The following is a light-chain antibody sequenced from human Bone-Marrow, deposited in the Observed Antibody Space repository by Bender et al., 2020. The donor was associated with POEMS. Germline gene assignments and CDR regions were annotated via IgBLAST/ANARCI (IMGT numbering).Light chain of an antibody. CDR2: KDN. J-gene: IGLJ2*01. V-gene: IGLV6-57*01. CDR1: SGGIASSY. CDR3: QSYSGSDQV. Sequence: NFMLTQPHSVSESPGKTVTISCARSSGGIASSYVQWYQQRPGSSPTTVIYKDNLRPSGVPDRFSGSIDSSFNSASLTISGLKTEDEAEYYCQSYSGSDQVFGGGTKLIVL.